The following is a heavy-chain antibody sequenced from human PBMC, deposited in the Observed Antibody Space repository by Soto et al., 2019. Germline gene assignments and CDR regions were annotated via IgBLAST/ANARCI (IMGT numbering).Heavy chain of an antibody. CDR1: GVTFSSYA. CDR3: SRDDSDWFFN. J-gene: IGHJ4*02. Sequence: GSLRISCAASGVTFSSYAMSWVRQAPGKGLEWVSVISGSDDSTYYADSVKGRFTISRDDSKKTAYLQMNNLESEDTAVYYCSRDDSDWFFNWGRGTLVTVSS. D-gene: IGHD3-9*01. V-gene: IGHV3-23*01. CDR2: ISGSDDST.